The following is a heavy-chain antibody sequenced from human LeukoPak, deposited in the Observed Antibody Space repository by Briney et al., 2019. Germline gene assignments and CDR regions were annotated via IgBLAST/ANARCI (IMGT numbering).Heavy chain of an antibody. Sequence: SGTLSLTCAVSGDSVSSSNWWTWVRQPPGKGLEWIGEIYHSGGTNYNPSLKSRVTISVDKSNNHFSLRLSSVTAADTAVYYCARDKGTFGGEFDYWGQGTLVTVSS. CDR3: ARDKGTFGGEFDY. J-gene: IGHJ4*02. V-gene: IGHV4-4*02. CDR2: IYHSGGT. D-gene: IGHD3-16*01. CDR1: GDSVSSSNW.